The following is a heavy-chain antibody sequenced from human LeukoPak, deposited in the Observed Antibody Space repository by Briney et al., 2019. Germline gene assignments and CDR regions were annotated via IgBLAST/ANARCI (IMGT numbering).Heavy chain of an antibody. J-gene: IGHJ3*02. CDR3: ARYNAFDI. CDR1: GFTFSNYE. D-gene: IGHD1-14*01. V-gene: IGHV3-48*03. Sequence: PGGSLRLXCAASGFTFSNYEMNWVRQAPGKGLEWVSYISSSGTTIYYAGSVEGRFTISRDNAKNSLYLQMNSLRAEDTAVYYCARYNAFDIWGQGTMVTVSS. CDR2: ISSSGTTI.